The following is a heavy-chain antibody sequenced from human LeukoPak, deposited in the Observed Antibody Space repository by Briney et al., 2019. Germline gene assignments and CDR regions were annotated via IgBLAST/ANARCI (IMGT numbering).Heavy chain of an antibody. CDR3: ARRIGDSGSYPD. CDR1: GYSFTTND. D-gene: IGHD3-10*01. CDR2: INPNSGNA. Sequence: ASVKVSCKASGYSFTTNDINWVRQATGQGLEWLGWINPNSGNAGYAQKFRGRVSMTRDTSISTVYLELSSLKFEDTAVYYCARRIGDSGSYPDWGQGTLVTVSS. J-gene: IGHJ4*02. V-gene: IGHV1-8*01.